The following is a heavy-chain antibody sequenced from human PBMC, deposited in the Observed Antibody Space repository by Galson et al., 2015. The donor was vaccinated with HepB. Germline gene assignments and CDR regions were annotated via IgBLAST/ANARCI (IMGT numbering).Heavy chain of an antibody. D-gene: IGHD2/OR15-2a*01. J-gene: IGHJ3*02. Sequence: SVKVSCKASGGTFSSYAISWVRQAPGQGLEWMGRIIPILGIANYAQKFQGRVTITADKSTSTAYMELSSLRSEDTAVYYCARPKERETFDAFDIWGQGTMVTVSS. CDR1: GGTFSSYA. CDR2: IIPILGIA. CDR3: ARPKERETFDAFDI. V-gene: IGHV1-69*04.